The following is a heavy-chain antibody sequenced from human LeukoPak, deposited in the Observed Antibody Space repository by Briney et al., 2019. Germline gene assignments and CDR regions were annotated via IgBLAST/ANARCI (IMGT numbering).Heavy chain of an antibody. CDR1: GGTFSSYA. D-gene: IGHD5-24*01. CDR2: MNPNSGNT. Sequence: ASVKVSCKASGGTFSSYAISWVRQATGQGLEWMGWMNPNSGNTGYAQKFQGRVTMTRNTSISTAYMELSSLRSEDTAVYYCARLERRRDYWGQGTLVTVSS. J-gene: IGHJ4*02. V-gene: IGHV1-8*02. CDR3: ARLERRRDY.